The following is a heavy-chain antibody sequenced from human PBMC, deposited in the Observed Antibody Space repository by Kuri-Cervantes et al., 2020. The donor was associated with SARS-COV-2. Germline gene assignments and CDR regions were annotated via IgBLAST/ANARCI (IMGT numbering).Heavy chain of an antibody. CDR2: ISPYNDKT. V-gene: IGHV1-8*02. D-gene: IGHD3-3*01. CDR3: ARESVTIFGVVIILGYYMDV. J-gene: IGHJ6*03. CDR1: GYTFISYG. Sequence: ASVKVSCKASGYTFISYGITWVRQAPGQGLEWMGWISPYNDKTSYAEKFQGRVTMTRNTSISTAYMELSSLRSEDTAVYYCARESVTIFGVVIILGYYMDVWGKGTTVTVSS.